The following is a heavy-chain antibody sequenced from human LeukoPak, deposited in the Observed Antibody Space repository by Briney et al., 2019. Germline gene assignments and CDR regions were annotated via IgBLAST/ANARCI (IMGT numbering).Heavy chain of an antibody. CDR2: MNPNSGNT. J-gene: IGHJ4*02. CDR1: GGTFSSYA. CDR3: ARGYSGSYGYFDY. D-gene: IGHD1-26*01. V-gene: IGHV1-8*03. Sequence: ASVKVSCKASGGTFSSYAISWVRQAPGQGLEWMGWMNPNSGNTGYAQKFQGRVTITRNTSISTAYMELSSLRSEDTAVYYCARGYSGSYGYFDYWGQGTLVTVSS.